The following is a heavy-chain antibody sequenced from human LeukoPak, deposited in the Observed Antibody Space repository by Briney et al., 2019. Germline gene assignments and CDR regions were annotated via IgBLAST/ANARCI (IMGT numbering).Heavy chain of an antibody. CDR1: GFIVSSNY. CDR2: IYSGGGT. D-gene: IGHD6-6*01. V-gene: IGHV3-66*01. J-gene: IGHJ4*02. Sequence: GGSLRLSCAASGFIVSSNYMSWVRQAPGKGLEWVSIIYSGGGTYYADSVKGRFTISRDNAKNSLYLQMNSLRAEDTAVYYCARGEQLVRGGVIDYWGQGTLVTVSS. CDR3: ARGEQLVRGGVIDY.